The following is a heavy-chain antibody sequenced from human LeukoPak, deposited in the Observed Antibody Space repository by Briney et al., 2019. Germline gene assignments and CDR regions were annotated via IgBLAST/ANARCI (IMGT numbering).Heavy chain of an antibody. CDR3: ARGVRGFRSEAFYHYMDV. CDR1: GYTFTSYD. D-gene: IGHD3-10*01. CDR2: VNPNSGNT. V-gene: IGHV1-8*01. Sequence: ASVKVSCKASGYTFTSYDINWVRQATGQGLEWMGWVNPNSGNTGYAQKFQGRVTMTRNTSISTAYMELTSLRSEDTAVYYCARGVRGFRSEAFYHYMDVWGKGTTVTVSS. J-gene: IGHJ6*03.